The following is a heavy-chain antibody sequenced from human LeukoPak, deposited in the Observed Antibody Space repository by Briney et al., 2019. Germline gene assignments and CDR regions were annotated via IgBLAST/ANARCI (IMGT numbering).Heavy chain of an antibody. CDR1: GFTFSNYE. CDR2: ISNIGDII. Sequence: GGSLRLSCAASGFTFSNYEMNWVRQAPGKGLEWISHISNIGDIIHYADSVEGRFTISRDNSKNTLYLQMNSLRAEDTAVYYCAKPAIDSRNYYFDYWGQGTLVTVSS. CDR3: AKPAIDSRNYYFDY. J-gene: IGHJ4*02. V-gene: IGHV3-48*03. D-gene: IGHD3-22*01.